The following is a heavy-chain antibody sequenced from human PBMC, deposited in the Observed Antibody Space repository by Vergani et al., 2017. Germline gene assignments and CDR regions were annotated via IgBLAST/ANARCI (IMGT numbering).Heavy chain of an antibody. CDR2: IYYSENT. CDR3: ARHVVPAALSEIDY. Sequence: QVQLQESGPGLVKSSETLSLTCSVSFDSIRNLYCNWIRQPPGKGLEWIGSIYYSENTNYNPSLKTRVTISVDTSKNQFSLTLTSVTAADTAVYYCARHVVPAALSEIDYWGQGTLVTVSS. J-gene: IGHJ4*02. V-gene: IGHV4-59*11. D-gene: IGHD2-2*01. CDR1: FDSIRNLY.